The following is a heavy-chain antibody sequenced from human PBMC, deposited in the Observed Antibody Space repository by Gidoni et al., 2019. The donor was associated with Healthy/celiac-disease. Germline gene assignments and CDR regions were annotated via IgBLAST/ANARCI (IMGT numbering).Heavy chain of an antibody. Sequence: EVQLLESGGGLVQPGGSLRLSCAASGFTFSSYAMSWVRQAPGKGLGWFSAISVSGGSTYYADSVKGRFTISRDNSKNTLYLQMNSLRAEDTAVYYCAKDQRGFGEVYYYYGMDVWGQGTTVTVSS. CDR3: AKDQRGFGEVYYYYGMDV. D-gene: IGHD3-10*01. V-gene: IGHV3-23*01. J-gene: IGHJ6*02. CDR2: ISVSGGST. CDR1: GFTFSSYA.